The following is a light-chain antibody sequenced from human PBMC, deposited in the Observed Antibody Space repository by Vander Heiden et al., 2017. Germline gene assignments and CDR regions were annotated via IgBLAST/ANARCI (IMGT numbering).Light chain of an antibody. Sequence: EIVLPQSSCTLSLSPGERATLSCRASQSVSSSYLAWYQQKPGQAPRLLIYGASSRATGIPDRFSGSGSGTDFTLTISRLEPEDFAEYYCQQYGTSPLTFGGGTKVEIK. CDR2: GAS. CDR3: QQYGTSPLT. V-gene: IGKV3-20*01. J-gene: IGKJ4*01. CDR1: QSVSSSY.